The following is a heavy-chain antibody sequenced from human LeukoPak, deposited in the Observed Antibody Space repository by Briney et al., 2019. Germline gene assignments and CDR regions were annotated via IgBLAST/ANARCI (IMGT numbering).Heavy chain of an antibody. Sequence: SQTLSLTCTVSGGSINSGYYYWSWIRQPAGKGLEWIGRIDTSGSTNYDPSLKSRVTISLDTSKNQFSLNLSSVTAADTAVYYCARDKTAIAADYYYYHYYMDVWGKGTTVTISS. CDR2: IDTSGST. CDR3: ARDKTAIAADYYYYHYYMDV. J-gene: IGHJ6*03. CDR1: GGSINSGYYY. D-gene: IGHD6-13*01. V-gene: IGHV4-61*02.